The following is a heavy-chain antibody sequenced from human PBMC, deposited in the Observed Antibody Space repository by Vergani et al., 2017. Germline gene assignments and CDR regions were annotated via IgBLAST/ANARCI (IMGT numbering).Heavy chain of an antibody. V-gene: IGHV4-34*01. CDR3: ARGPRGRPSGAFDI. Sequence: QVQLQQWGAGLLKPSETLSLTCAVYGGSFSGYYWSWIRQPPGKGLEWIGEINHSGSTNYNPSLKSRVTISVDTSKNQFSLKLSSVTAADTAVYYCARGPRGRPSGAFDIWGQGTMVTVSS. J-gene: IGHJ3*02. CDR1: GGSFSGYY. CDR2: INHSGST. D-gene: IGHD6-25*01.